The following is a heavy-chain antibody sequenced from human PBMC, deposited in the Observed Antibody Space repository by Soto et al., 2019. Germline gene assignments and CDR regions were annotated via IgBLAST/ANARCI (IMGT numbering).Heavy chain of an antibody. Sequence: SETLSLTCTVSGGSISSGDYYWSWIRQPPGKGLEWIGYIHFDGSTSYNPSLKSRVTISVDTSKNQFSLRLSSVTAADTAVYYCATSPVRGYSYGSGYFDLWGRGTLVTVS. V-gene: IGHV4-61*08. CDR3: ATSPVRGYSYGSGYFDL. CDR1: GGSISSGDYY. D-gene: IGHD5-18*01. CDR2: IHFDGST. J-gene: IGHJ2*01.